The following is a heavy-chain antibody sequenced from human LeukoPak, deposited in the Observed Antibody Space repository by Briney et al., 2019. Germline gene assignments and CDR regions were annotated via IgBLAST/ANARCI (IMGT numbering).Heavy chain of an antibody. V-gene: IGHV3-30*02. J-gene: IGHJ4*02. CDR3: AKDRRDYGDYGLDY. D-gene: IGHD4-17*01. Sequence: GGSLRLSCAASGFTFSSFGMHWVRQTPTKGLEWVAFIRHHGMNESYVDSVKGRFTISRDNSKHTLYLQMNSLRVEDTAVYYCAKDRRDYGDYGLDYWGQGTLVTVPP. CDR2: IRHHGMNE. CDR1: GFTFSSFG.